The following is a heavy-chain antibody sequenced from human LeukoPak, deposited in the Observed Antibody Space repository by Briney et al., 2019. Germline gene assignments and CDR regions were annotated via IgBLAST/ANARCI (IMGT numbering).Heavy chain of an antibody. J-gene: IGHJ4*02. CDR2: ISSSGSTI. CDR1: GFTFSDYY. V-gene: IGHV3-11*04. Sequence: PGGSLRLSCAASGFTFSDYYMSWIRQAPGKGLEWVSHISSSGSTIYYADSVKGRFTISRDNAKNSLYLQMNSLRAEDTAVYYCARDRRRTIWFDYWGQGTLVTVSS. D-gene: IGHD4/OR15-4a*01. CDR3: ARDRRRTIWFDY.